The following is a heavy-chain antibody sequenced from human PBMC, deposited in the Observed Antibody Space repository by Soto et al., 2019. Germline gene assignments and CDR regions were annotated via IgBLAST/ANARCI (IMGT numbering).Heavy chain of an antibody. CDR1: GFTFSTHS. CDR3: VGEVGFQLIY. Sequence: PGGSLRLSCAASGFTFSTHSMNWVRQAPGKGLEWISYITSSDVIMYADSVKGRFTISRDNAKNSLYLQMNSLRGEDTAVYFCVGEVGFQLIYWGQGTLVTVSS. J-gene: IGHJ4*02. D-gene: IGHD2-2*01. V-gene: IGHV3-48*01. CDR2: ITSSDVI.